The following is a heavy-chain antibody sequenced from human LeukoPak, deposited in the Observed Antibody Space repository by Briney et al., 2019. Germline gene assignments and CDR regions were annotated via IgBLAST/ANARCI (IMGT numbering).Heavy chain of an antibody. CDR2: MNPNSGNT. V-gene: IGHV1-8*03. CDR3: ARASGLRTAAGWGYYFDY. D-gene: IGHD6-13*01. J-gene: IGHJ4*02. CDR1: GYTFTSYD. Sequence: GASVKVSCKASGYTFTSYDINWVRQATGQGLEWMGWMNPNSGNTGYAQKFQGRVTITRNTSISTAYMELSSLRSEDTAVYYCARASGLRTAAGWGYYFDYWGQGTLVTVSS.